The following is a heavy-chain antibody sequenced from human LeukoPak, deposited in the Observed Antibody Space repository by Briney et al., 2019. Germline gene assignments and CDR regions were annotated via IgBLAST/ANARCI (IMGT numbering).Heavy chain of an antibody. CDR1: GAALSEYY. CDR2: VAHKGPTVYSPTLNR. J-gene: IGHJ5*02. Sequence: SETLSLTCAVSGAALSEYYWSWIRQSPGKGLEWIGEVAHKGPTVYSPTLNRKYNPSFKSRATISVDRSKNHFSLTLISVTAADTAVYYCARDRSAYYDFWSANNWFDPWGQGTLVTVSS. CDR3: ARDRSAYYDFWSANNWFDP. D-gene: IGHD3-3*01. V-gene: IGHV4-34*01.